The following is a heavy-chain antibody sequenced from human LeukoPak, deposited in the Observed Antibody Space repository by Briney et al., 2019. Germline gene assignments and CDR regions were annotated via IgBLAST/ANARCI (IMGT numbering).Heavy chain of an antibody. J-gene: IGHJ4*02. CDR2: INEDGSEK. CDR3: ARDWGYQGVDY. V-gene: IGHV3-7*01. Sequence: QPGGSLRLSCAASGFTFSSYWMSWVRRAPGKGLEWVANINEDGSEKYYVDSVKGRFTISRDNAKNSLYLQMNSLRAEDTAVYYCARDWGYQGVDYWGQGTLVTVSS. D-gene: IGHD2-2*01. CDR1: GFTFSSYW.